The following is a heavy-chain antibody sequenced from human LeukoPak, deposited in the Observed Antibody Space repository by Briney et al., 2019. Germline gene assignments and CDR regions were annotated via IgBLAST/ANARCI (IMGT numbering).Heavy chain of an antibody. J-gene: IGHJ4*02. CDR3: AKDRDSSSWYVFDY. CDR1: GYTFNSYG. CDR2: INPNSGGT. D-gene: IGHD6-13*01. Sequence: ASEKVSCKASGYTFNSYGISWGRHAPGQGLEWGGGINPNSGGTNYAQKFQGRVTMTRDTSISTAYMELSRLRSDDTAVYYCAKDRDSSSWYVFDYWGQGTLVTVSS. V-gene: IGHV1-2*02.